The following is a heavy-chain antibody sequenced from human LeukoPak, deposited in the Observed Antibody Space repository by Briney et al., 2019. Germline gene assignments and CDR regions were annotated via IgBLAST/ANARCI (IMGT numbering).Heavy chain of an antibody. Sequence: GESLRLSCAASGFTFSSYGMHWVRQAPGKGLEWVAVISYDGSNKYYADSVKGRFTISRDNAMNTLYLQMNSLRAEDTAVYYCAVVKRCSSSSPTDYWGQGTLVTVSS. D-gene: IGHD6-13*01. CDR3: AVVKRCSSSSPTDY. J-gene: IGHJ4*02. CDR2: ISYDGSNK. V-gene: IGHV3-30*03. CDR1: GFTFSSYG.